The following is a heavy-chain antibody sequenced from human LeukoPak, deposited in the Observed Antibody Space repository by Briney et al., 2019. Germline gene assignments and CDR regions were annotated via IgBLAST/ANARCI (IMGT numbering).Heavy chain of an antibody. CDR2: INTDGSST. CDR1: GFTFSSYW. D-gene: IGHD3-22*01. V-gene: IGHV3-74*01. J-gene: IGHJ5*02. Sequence: GGSLRLSCAASGFTFSSYWMHWVRQAPGKGLVWVSRINTDGSSTSYADSVKGRFTISRDNAKNTLYLQMNSLRAEDTAVYYCAREGDSSGYYYGWFDPWGQGTLVTVSS. CDR3: AREGDSSGYYYGWFDP.